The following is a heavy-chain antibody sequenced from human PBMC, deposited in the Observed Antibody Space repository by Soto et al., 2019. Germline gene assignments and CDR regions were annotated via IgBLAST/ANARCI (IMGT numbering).Heavy chain of an antibody. D-gene: IGHD2-21*02. CDR3: ARDLREVVVTAIFSY. V-gene: IGHV3-74*01. Sequence: GESLKISCAASGFTLSDYYMSWVRQAPGKGLVWVSRINSDGSSTSYADSVKGRFTISRDNAKNTLYLQMNSLRAEDTAVYYCARDLREVVVTAIFSYWGQGTLVTVSS. J-gene: IGHJ4*02. CDR2: INSDGSST. CDR1: GFTLSDYY.